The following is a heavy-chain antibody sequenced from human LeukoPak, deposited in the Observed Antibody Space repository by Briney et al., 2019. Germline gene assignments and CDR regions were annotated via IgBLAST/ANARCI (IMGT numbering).Heavy chain of an antibody. CDR3: ATDSGYLLRCGD. V-gene: IGHV3-21*01. D-gene: IGHD5-12*01. CDR1: GFTFSSYW. CDR2: ISSSSIYI. J-gene: IGHJ4*02. Sequence: PGGSLRLSCAASGFTFSSYWMHWVRQAPGKGLEWVSSISSSSIYIYYADSVKGRFTISRDNAKNSLYLQMNSLRAEDTAVYYCATDSGYLLRCGDWGQGTLVTVSS.